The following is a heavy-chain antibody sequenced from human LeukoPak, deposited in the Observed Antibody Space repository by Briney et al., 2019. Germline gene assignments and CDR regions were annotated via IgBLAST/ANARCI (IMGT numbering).Heavy chain of an antibody. D-gene: IGHD3-22*01. CDR1: GFTFSSYG. CDR3: ARALADSSGYYYDY. CDR2: IWYDGTTK. V-gene: IGHV3-33*01. Sequence: PGRSLRLSCAASGFTFSSYGMHWVRQAPGKGLDWVAVIWYDGTTKYYADSVKGRFTISRDNSKTTLYLQMNSLRAEDTAVYFCARALADSSGYYYDYWGQGTLVTVPS. J-gene: IGHJ4*02.